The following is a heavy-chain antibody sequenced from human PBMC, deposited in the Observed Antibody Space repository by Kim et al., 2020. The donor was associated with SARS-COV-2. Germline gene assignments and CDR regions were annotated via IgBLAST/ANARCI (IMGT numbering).Heavy chain of an antibody. Sequence: GGSLRLSCAASGFTFSSYAMSWVRQAPGKGLEWVSAISGSGGSTYYADSVKGRFTISRDNSKNTLYLQMNSLRAEDTAVYYCAKERVGLAYCGGDCYFDYWGQGTLVTVSS. CDR3: AKERVGLAYCGGDCYFDY. J-gene: IGHJ4*02. D-gene: IGHD2-21*02. CDR2: ISGSGGST. CDR1: GFTFSSYA. V-gene: IGHV3-23*01.